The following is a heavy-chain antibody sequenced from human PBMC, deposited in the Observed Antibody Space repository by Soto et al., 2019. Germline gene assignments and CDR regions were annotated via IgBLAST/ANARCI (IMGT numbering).Heavy chain of an antibody. CDR3: ARDPLSGEWFGEFRDYYGMDV. D-gene: IGHD3-10*01. CDR1: GGTFSSYA. CDR2: IIPIFGTA. V-gene: IGHV1-69*13. J-gene: IGHJ6*02. Sequence: ASVKVSCKASGGTFSSYAISWVRQAPGQGLEWMGGIIPIFGTANYAQKFQGRVTITADESTSTAYMELSSLRSEDTAVYYCARDPLSGEWFGEFRDYYGMDVWGQGTTVTVSS.